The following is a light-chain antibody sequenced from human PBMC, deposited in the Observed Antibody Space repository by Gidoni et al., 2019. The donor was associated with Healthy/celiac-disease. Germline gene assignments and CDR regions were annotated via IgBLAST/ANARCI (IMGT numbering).Light chain of an antibody. CDR1: QSVLYSSNNKNY. Sequence: DIVMTQSPDSLAVSLGERATSNCKSSQSVLYSSNNKNYLAWYQQKPGQPPKLLIYWASTRESGVPDRFSGSGSGTDFTLTISRLQAEDVAVYYCQQYYSTPYTFGQGTKLEIK. V-gene: IGKV4-1*01. CDR3: QQYYSTPYT. J-gene: IGKJ2*01. CDR2: WAS.